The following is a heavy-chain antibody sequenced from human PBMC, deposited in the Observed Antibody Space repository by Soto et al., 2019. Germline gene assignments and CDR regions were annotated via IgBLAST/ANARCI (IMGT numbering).Heavy chain of an antibody. J-gene: IGHJ4*02. V-gene: IGHV3-21*01. CDR3: AGDPSLARYFDY. D-gene: IGHD6-6*01. CDR1: GFSISNFG. CDR2: ISSSSSYI. Sequence: GGSLRLSCSASGFSISNFGMFWVRQAPGRGLEWVSSISSSSSYIYYADSVKGRFTISRDNAKNSLYLQMNSLGAEDTAVYYCAGDPSLARYFDYWGQGTLVTVSS.